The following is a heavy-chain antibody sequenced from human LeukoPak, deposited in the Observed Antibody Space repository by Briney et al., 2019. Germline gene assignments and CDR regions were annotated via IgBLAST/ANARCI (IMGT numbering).Heavy chain of an antibody. J-gene: IGHJ6*03. CDR3: AKTEYCSSTSCYAYYYMDV. V-gene: IGHV3-66*02. D-gene: IGHD2-2*01. CDR2: IYSDGST. Sequence: GGSLRLSCAASGFTVSSNYMSWVRQAPGKGLEWVSEIYSDGSTYYAASVKGRFTISRDNSKNTLYLQMNSLRAEDTAVYYCAKTEYCSSTSCYAYYYMDVWGKGTTVTISS. CDR1: GFTVSSNY.